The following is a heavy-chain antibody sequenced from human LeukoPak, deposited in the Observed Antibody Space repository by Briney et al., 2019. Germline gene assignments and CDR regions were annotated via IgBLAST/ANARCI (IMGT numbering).Heavy chain of an antibody. V-gene: IGHV1-3*01. Sequence: ASVKVSCKASGYTFTSYYMHWVRQAPGQGLEWMGWIHADSGNTKYSQKLQGRVAIARDTSASTIYMELTSLRIEDTAVYFCTIGLAGDWDAFDISGLGTMVTVSS. CDR3: TIGLAGDWDAFDI. D-gene: IGHD6-19*01. J-gene: IGHJ3*02. CDR2: IHADSGNT. CDR1: GYTFTSYY.